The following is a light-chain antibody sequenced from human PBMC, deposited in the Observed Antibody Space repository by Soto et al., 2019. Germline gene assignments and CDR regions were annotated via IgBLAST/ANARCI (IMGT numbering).Light chain of an antibody. CDR3: LQYNVYPLT. J-gene: IGKJ4*01. CDR1: QNINRW. CDR2: KAS. V-gene: IGKV1-5*03. Sequence: DIQMTQSPSTLSASVGDTVTITCRASQNINRWLAWYQQRPVKATNLLIHKASSLEGGVPSRFSGSASGTEFTLTISSLQPDDFAADVGLQYNVYPLTFGGGTKVEI.